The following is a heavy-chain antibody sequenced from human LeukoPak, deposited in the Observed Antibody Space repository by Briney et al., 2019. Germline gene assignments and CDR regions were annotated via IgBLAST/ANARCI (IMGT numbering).Heavy chain of an antibody. CDR3: AKEGSIMITFGGVIAHWYFDL. V-gene: IGHV3-23*01. J-gene: IGHJ2*01. CDR2: INGSGGGT. CDR1: GVTFSFSSYA. D-gene: IGHD3-16*02. Sequence: GGSLRLSCAASGVTFSFSSYAMSWVRQAPGKGLEWVSAINGSGGGTYYADSVKGRFTISRDNSKNTLYLQMNSLRAEDTAVYYCAKEGSIMITFGGVIAHWYFDLWGRGTLVTVSS.